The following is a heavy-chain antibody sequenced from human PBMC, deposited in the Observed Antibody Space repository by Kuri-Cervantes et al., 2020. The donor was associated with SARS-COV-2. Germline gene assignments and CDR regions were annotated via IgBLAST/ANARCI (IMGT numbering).Heavy chain of an antibody. CDR1: GFTFSDYY. CDR3: ARGLEGLPPMTTSHFDY. D-gene: IGHD4-17*01. V-gene: IGHV3-11*06. Sequence: LSLSCAASGFTFSDYYMSWIRQAPGKGLEWVSSISSSSSYIYYADSVKGRFTISRDNAKNSLYLQMNSLRAEDTAVYYCARGLEGLPPMTTSHFDYWGQGTLVTVSS. J-gene: IGHJ4*02. CDR2: ISSSSSYI.